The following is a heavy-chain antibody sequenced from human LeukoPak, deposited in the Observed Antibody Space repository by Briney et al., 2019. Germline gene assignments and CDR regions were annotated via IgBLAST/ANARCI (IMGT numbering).Heavy chain of an antibody. J-gene: IGHJ4*02. Sequence: GGSLRLSCAASAFTFSSYAMGWVRQAPGKGLEWVSTISGSGSTTYYADSVKGRFTISRDNSKNTLHLQMNSLRAEDTAVYYCAKDQTLAAAGTRNLDFWGQGTLVTVSS. CDR1: AFTFSSYA. D-gene: IGHD6-13*01. CDR2: ISGSGSTT. CDR3: AKDQTLAAAGTRNLDF. V-gene: IGHV3-23*01.